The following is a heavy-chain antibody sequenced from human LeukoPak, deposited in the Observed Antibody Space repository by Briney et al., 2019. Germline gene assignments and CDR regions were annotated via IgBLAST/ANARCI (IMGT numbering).Heavy chain of an antibody. V-gene: IGHV3-30-3*01. CDR2: ISYDGINK. Sequence: PGRSLRLSCAASGFTFSSYAMHWVRQAPGKGLEWVAIISYDGINKYNADSVKGRFTISRDNSENTLYLQMNSLRVEDTAIYYCARTREQWQVLDYWGQGTLVTVSS. J-gene: IGHJ4*02. CDR3: ARTREQWQVLDY. D-gene: IGHD6-19*01. CDR1: GFTFSSYA.